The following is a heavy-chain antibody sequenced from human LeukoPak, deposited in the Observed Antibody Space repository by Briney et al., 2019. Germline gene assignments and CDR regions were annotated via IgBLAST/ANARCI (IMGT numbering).Heavy chain of an antibody. CDR3: ASLNSASWGGY. Sequence: SETLSLTCTVSGGSISSSSYYWGWVRQPPGKGLEWIGSIYYSGSTYYNPSLKSRVTISVDTSKNQFSLELSSVTAADTAVYYCASLNSASWGGYWGQGTLVTVSS. V-gene: IGHV4-39*01. CDR2: IYYSGST. D-gene: IGHD2-2*01. J-gene: IGHJ4*02. CDR1: GGSISSSSYY.